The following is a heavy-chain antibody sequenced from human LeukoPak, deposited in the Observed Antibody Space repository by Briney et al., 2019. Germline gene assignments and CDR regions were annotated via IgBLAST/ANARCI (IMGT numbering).Heavy chain of an antibody. V-gene: IGHV3-9*01. Sequence: GRSLRLSCAASGFTFDDYAMHWVRQAPGKGLEWVSGISWNSGSIGYADSVKGRFTTSRDNAKNSLYLQMNSLRAEDTALYYCASGYSYGYGIYYWGQGTLVTVSS. D-gene: IGHD5-18*01. CDR2: ISWNSGSI. J-gene: IGHJ4*02. CDR1: GFTFDDYA. CDR3: ASGYSYGYGIYY.